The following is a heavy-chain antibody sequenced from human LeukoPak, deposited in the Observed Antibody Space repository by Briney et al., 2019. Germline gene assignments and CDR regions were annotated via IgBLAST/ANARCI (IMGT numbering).Heavy chain of an antibody. V-gene: IGHV3-48*01. Sequence: GGSLRLSCATSGFTFSSYSMNWVRQAPGRGLEWVSYISSSSSTIYYADSVKGRFTISRDNAKNSLYLQMNSLRAEDTAVYYCARDSSGYHDNWFDPWGQGTLVTVSS. CDR2: ISSSSSTI. D-gene: IGHD3-22*01. CDR1: GFTFSSYS. J-gene: IGHJ5*02. CDR3: ARDSSGYHDNWFDP.